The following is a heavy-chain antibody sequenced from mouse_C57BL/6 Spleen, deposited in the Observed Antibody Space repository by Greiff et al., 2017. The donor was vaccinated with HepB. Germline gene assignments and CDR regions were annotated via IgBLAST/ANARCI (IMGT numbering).Heavy chain of an antibody. D-gene: IGHD2-2*01. Sequence: VKLQQPGAELVKPGASVKMSCKASGYTFTSYWITWVKQRPGQGLEWIGDIYPGSGSTNYNEKFKSKATLTVDTSSSTAYMQLSSLTSEDSAVYYCARSTMVTGYAMDYWGQGTSVTVSS. J-gene: IGHJ4*01. V-gene: IGHV1-55*01. CDR3: ARSTMVTGYAMDY. CDR1: GYTFTSYW. CDR2: IYPGSGST.